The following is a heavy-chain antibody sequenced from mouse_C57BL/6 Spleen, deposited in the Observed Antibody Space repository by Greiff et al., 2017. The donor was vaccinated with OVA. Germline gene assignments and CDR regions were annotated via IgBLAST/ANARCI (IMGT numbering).Heavy chain of an antibody. V-gene: IGHV1-52*01. Sequence: QVQLQQPGAELVRPGSSVKLSCKASGYTFTSYWMHWVKQRPIQGLEWIGNIDPSDSETHYNQKFKDKATLTVDKSSSTAYMQLSSLTSEDSAVYYCARVYYSNYPHVWGTGTTVTVSS. J-gene: IGHJ1*03. CDR3: ARVYYSNYPHV. D-gene: IGHD2-5*01. CDR2: IDPSDSET. CDR1: GYTFTSYW.